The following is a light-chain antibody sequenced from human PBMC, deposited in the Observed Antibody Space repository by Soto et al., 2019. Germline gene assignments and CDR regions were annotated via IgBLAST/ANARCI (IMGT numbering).Light chain of an antibody. Sequence: EVVLTQSPGTLSLSPGDTATLSCRASQSVSSNYLAWYKQKPGQAPRLLIYDASYRATGIPDRFSGSGSGTDFTLTISRLEPEDFAVYYCQQYGTSPPYTFGQGTKLEIK. CDR2: DAS. J-gene: IGKJ2*01. CDR3: QQYGTSPPYT. CDR1: QSVSSNY. V-gene: IGKV3-20*01.